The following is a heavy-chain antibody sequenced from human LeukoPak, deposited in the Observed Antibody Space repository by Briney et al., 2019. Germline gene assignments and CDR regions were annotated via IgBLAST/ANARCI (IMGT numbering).Heavy chain of an antibody. Sequence: GGSLRLSCAASGFTFSSYAMHWVRQAPGKGLEWVSSISGSGDSTFYADSVKGRFSISRDNSKNTLYLQVNGLRVEDSAMYYCVKRLTLGDLSIKGAFALWGQGTMVTVAS. CDR2: ISGSGDST. CDR1: GFTFSSYA. J-gene: IGHJ3*01. CDR3: VKRLTLGDLSIKGAFAL. D-gene: IGHD3-16*02. V-gene: IGHV3-23*01.